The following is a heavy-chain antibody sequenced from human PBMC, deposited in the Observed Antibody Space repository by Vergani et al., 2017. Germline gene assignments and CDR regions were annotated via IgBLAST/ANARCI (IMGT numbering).Heavy chain of an antibody. J-gene: IGHJ2*01. V-gene: IGHV3-30*04. CDR3: AREDSSSSFLWYFDL. D-gene: IGHD6-6*01. CDR2: ISYDGSNK. Sequence: QVQLVESGGGVVQPGRSLRLSCAASGFTFSSYAMHWVRQAPGKGLEWVAVISYDGSNKYYADSVKGRFTISRDNSKNTLYLQMNSLRAEDTAVYYRAREDSSSSFLWYFDLWGRGTLVTVSS. CDR1: GFTFSSYA.